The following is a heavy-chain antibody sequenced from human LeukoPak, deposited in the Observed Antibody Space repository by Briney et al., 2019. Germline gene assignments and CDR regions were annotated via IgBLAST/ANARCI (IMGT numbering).Heavy chain of an antibody. J-gene: IGHJ4*02. CDR1: GFTFRSRA. Sequence: GESLKISCVASGFTFRSRAMSWVRQAPGKGLGWVSVIGGSGGGQNYADSVKGRFTISRDNSKNTLYLEMNSLRAEDTALYYCATSHYDVLTSFSWYYCNYWGQGTLVTVSP. CDR3: ATSHYDVLTSFSWYYCNY. CDR2: IGGSGGGQ. D-gene: IGHD3-9*01. V-gene: IGHV3-23*01.